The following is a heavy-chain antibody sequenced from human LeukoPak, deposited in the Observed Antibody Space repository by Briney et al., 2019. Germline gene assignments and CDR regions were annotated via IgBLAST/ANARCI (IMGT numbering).Heavy chain of an antibody. CDR3: ARGDYYGSGSYCYFDY. D-gene: IGHD3-10*01. CDR2: MNPNSGNT. CDR1: GYTFTSYD. V-gene: IGHV1-8*01. J-gene: IGHJ4*02. Sequence: GASVKVSCKASGYTFTSYDINWVRQATGQGLEWMGWMNPNSGNTGYAQKFQGRVTMTRNTSISTAYMELSSLRSEDTAVYYCARGDYYGSGSYCYFDYWGQGTLVTVSS.